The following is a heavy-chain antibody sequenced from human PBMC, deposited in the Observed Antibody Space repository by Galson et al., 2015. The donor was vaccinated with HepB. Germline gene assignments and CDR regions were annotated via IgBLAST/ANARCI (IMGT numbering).Heavy chain of an antibody. CDR3: AKPSSSYYL. CDR2: ITTSGSRT. D-gene: IGHD6-13*01. V-gene: IGHV3-23*01. Sequence: SLRLSCAASGFPFGTYDMNWVRQPPGKGLEWVSSITTSGSRTYYAESVRGRFTVSRDNSKNTLFLQMSSLRVEDTAVYFCAKPSSSYYLWGQGTLVTVSS. J-gene: IGHJ5*02. CDR1: GFPFGTYD.